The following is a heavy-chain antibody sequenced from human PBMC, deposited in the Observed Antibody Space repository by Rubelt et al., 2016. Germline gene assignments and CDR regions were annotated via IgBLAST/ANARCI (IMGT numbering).Heavy chain of an antibody. CDR3: AIHYSSTNWAYFQH. V-gene: IGHV4-59*08. D-gene: IGHD2-2*01. CDR1: GGSISSYY. CDR2: IYYSGSS. J-gene: IGHJ1*01. Sequence: QVRLQESGPGLVKPSETLSLTCTVSGGSISSYYWSWIRQPPGKGLEWIGYIYYSGSSTYNPSLRSRVTISVDTSKNQFSLKLSSVTAADTAVYYCAIHYSSTNWAYFQHWGQGTLVTVSS.